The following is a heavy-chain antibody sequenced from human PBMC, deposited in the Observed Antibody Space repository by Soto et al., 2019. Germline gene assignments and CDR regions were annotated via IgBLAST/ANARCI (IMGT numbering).Heavy chain of an antibody. D-gene: IGHD5-12*01. CDR3: ASLGYSGYDFAFDI. J-gene: IGHJ3*02. Sequence: LRLSCAASGFTVSSNYMNWVRQAPGKGLEWVSVIYSGGNTYYADSVKGRFTISRDNSKNTLYLQMNSLRAEDTAVYYCASLGYSGYDFAFDIWGQGTMVTVSS. V-gene: IGHV3-53*01. CDR2: IYSGGNT. CDR1: GFTVSSNY.